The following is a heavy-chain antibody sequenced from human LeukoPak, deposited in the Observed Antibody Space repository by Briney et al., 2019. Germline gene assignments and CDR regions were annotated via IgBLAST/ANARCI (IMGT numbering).Heavy chain of an antibody. CDR1: GGSVSTSSYY. D-gene: IGHD3-16*01. CDR3: ARARFYYVIGELVWGAFDP. V-gene: IGHV4-61*01. J-gene: IGHJ5*02. CDR2: IYYSGST. Sequence: SETLSLTCTVSGGSVSTSSYYWGWIRQPPGKGLEWIGYIYYSGSTNYNPSLKSRVTISVDTSKNQFSLKLSSVTAADTAVYYCARARFYYVIGELVWGAFDPWGQGTLVTVSS.